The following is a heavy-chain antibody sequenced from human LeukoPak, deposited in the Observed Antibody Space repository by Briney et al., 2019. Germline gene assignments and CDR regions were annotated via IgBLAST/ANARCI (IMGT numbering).Heavy chain of an antibody. D-gene: IGHD5-18*01. CDR1: GGSISNYY. CDR3: ARVEYNYGSEYYFDY. CDR2: IYYSGST. J-gene: IGHJ4*02. V-gene: IGHV4-59*01. Sequence: SETLSLTCIVSGGSISNYYWSWIRQPPGKGLEWIGYIYYSGSTNYNPSLKSRVTISVGTSKNQFSLKLSSVTAADTAVYYCARVEYNYGSEYYFDYWGQGTLVTVSS.